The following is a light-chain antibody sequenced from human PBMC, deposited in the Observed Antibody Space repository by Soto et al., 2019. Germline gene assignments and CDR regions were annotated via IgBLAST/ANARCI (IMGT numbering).Light chain of an antibody. CDR1: KCDVGSYDH. CDR3: NSYTGSSPSYV. CDR2: EVS. J-gene: IGLJ1*01. V-gene: IGLV2-14*01. Sequence: CVLTEPSSCSGCPGQTNNISCSGTKCDVGSYDHVAWYQQSPGKTPKLMIYEVSNLPSGVASRFASSKSGNRASLTISGLQAEDEAYYDCNSYTGSSPSYVCGSGTKVTVL.